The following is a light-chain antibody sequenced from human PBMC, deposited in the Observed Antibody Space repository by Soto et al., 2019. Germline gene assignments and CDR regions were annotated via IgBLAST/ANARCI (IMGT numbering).Light chain of an antibody. V-gene: IGKV1-12*01. J-gene: IGKJ4*01. CDR1: QGISSW. Sequence: DILMTQSPSSVSASVGDRVTITCRASQGISSWLAWYQLKPGKAPKLLIYEASPLQSGAPSRFSGSGSGTEFALTISSLQREDFETYSWQQANTCPLTFGGGTTVDIK. CDR2: EAS. CDR3: QQANTCPLT.